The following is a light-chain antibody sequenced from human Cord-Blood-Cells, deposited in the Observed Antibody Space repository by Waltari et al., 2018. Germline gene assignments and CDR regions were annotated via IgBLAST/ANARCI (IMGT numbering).Light chain of an antibody. CDR1: SSDVGSYNL. V-gene: IGLV2-23*01. J-gene: IGLJ3*02. Sequence: QSALTQPASVSGSPGQSITISCTGTSSDVGSYNLVFWYKQHPGKAPQLMIYEGSKRPSGVSKRLSGSKSGNRPSLTTSGFQAGDEAVYYGCSYAGSSTWVFGGGTKLPVL. CDR3: CSYAGSSTWV. CDR2: EGS.